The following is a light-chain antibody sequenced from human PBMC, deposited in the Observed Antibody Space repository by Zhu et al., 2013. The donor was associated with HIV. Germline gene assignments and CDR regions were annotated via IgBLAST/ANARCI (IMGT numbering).Light chain of an antibody. Sequence: IQVTQSPSFLSASVGDRVNITCRASQGTSSVVAWYQQNPGKAPKLLIYDAAYLQSGVPSRFGGRGSGTEFTLTITSLQPDDFATYYCQHVNSNAAFGPGTKVDV. V-gene: IGKV1-9*01. CDR3: QHVNSNAA. CDR1: QGTSSV. CDR2: DAA. J-gene: IGKJ3*01.